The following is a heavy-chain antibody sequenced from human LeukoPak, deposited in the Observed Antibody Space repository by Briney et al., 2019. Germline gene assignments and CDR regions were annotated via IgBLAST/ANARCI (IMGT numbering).Heavy chain of an antibody. CDR1: GGTFSSYA. D-gene: IGHD4-11*01. V-gene: IGHV1-69*04. CDR3: ARSSDYSNYVLWFDP. J-gene: IGHJ5*02. CDR2: IIPIFGIA. Sequence: SVKVSCKASGGTFSSYAISWVRQAPGQGLEWMGRIIPIFGIANYAQKFQGRVTITADKSTSTAYMKLSSLRSEDTAVYYCARSSDYSNYVLWFDPWGQGTLVTVSS.